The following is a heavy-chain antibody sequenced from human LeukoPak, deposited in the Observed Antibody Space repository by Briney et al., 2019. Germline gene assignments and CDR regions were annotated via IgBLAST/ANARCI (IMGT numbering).Heavy chain of an antibody. CDR2: ISAYNGNT. D-gene: IGHD5-12*01. Sequence: ASVKVSCKASGYTFTSYGISWVRRAPGQGLEWMGWISAYNGNTNYAQKLQGRVTMTTDTSTSTAYMELSSLRSEDTAVYYCARARTAGYSGYDSALYYYYYYMDVWGKGTTVTVSS. J-gene: IGHJ6*03. V-gene: IGHV1-18*01. CDR1: GYTFTSYG. CDR3: ARARTAGYSGYDSALYYYYYYMDV.